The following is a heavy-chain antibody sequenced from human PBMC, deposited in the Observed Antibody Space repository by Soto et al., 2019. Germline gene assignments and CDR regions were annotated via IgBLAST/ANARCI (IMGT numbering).Heavy chain of an antibody. J-gene: IGHJ5*02. Sequence: QVQLVQSGAEVKKPGASVKVSCKASGYTFTGYYMHWVRQAPGQGREWMGWINPNSGGTNYAQKFQGWVTMTGDPSISTAYMELSRLRSDDTAVYYCARGIAVAGNWFDPWGQGTLVAVSS. CDR2: INPNSGGT. V-gene: IGHV1-2*04. CDR1: GYTFTGYY. CDR3: ARGIAVAGNWFDP. D-gene: IGHD6-19*01.